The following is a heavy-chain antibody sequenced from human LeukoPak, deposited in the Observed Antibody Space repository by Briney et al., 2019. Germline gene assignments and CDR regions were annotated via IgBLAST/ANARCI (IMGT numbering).Heavy chain of an antibody. CDR3: ARDKFDGSGSYYYYYYGMDV. Sequence: SVKVSCKASGGTFSSYAISWVRQAPGQGREWMGRIIPILGIANYAQKFQGRVTITADKSTSTAYMELSSLRSEDTAVYYCARDKFDGSGSYYYYYYGMDVWGQGTTVTVS. J-gene: IGHJ6*02. D-gene: IGHD3-10*01. CDR1: GGTFSSYA. CDR2: IIPILGIA. V-gene: IGHV1-69*04.